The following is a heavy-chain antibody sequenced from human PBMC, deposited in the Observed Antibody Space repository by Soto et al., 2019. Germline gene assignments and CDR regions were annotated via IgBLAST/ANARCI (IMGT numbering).Heavy chain of an antibody. Sequence: QVPLVQSGAEVKKPGASVTVSCKTSGYTPTNYDIVWVRQAPGQGLEWMGWISAYNGNRNSAQKLQGRLTMTTDTSTKTAYMELRSLRSDDTAVYYCARALYRSGTYYAFDNWGQGTLVTVSS. CDR3: ARALYRSGTYYAFDN. V-gene: IGHV1-18*01. CDR1: GYTPTNYD. D-gene: IGHD1-26*01. J-gene: IGHJ4*02. CDR2: ISAYNGNR.